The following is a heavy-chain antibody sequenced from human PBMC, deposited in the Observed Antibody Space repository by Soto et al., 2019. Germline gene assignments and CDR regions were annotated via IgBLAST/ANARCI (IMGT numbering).Heavy chain of an antibody. D-gene: IGHD6-19*01. J-gene: IGHJ3*02. CDR1: GFTFSSYA. CDR3: AKGMWSSGWYDAFDI. Sequence: GGSLRLSCAASGFTFSSYAMSWVRPAPGKGLEWVSAISGSGGSTYYADSVKGRFTISRDNSKNTLYLQMNSLRAEDTAVYYCAKGMWSSGWYDAFDIWGQGTMVTVSS. CDR2: ISGSGGST. V-gene: IGHV3-23*01.